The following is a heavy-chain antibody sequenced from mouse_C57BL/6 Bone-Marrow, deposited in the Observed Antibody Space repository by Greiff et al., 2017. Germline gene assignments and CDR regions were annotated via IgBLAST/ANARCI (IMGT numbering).Heavy chain of an antibody. V-gene: IGHV2-5*01. CDR3: AKTGKEWYIDD. CDR1: GFSFTSYG. J-gene: IGHJ1*03. Sequence: QVQLQQSGPGLVQPSQSLYISCTASGFSFTSYGIHWVRQSPGKGLEWLGVIWRGGSTDYNAAFLSRLSITTDNSKSQVFFKMNSLQADDTAIYYCAKTGKEWYIDDWGTGTTVTVSS. D-gene: IGHD4-1*01. CDR2: IWRGGST.